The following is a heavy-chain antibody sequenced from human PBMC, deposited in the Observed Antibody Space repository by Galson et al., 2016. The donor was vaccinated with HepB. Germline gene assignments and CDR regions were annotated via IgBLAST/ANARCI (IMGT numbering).Heavy chain of an antibody. V-gene: IGHV6-1*01. Sequence: CAISGDSVSSNSAAWNWIRQSPSRGLEWLGRTYYRSKWYNDYAVSVKSRIIVNPDTSKNQFSPQLNSVTPEDTAVYYCVEQRKGAPYGMDVWSQGTTVTVSS. CDR1: GDSVSSNSAA. J-gene: IGHJ6*02. D-gene: IGHD1/OR15-1a*01. CDR2: TYYRSKWYN. CDR3: VEQRKGAPYGMDV.